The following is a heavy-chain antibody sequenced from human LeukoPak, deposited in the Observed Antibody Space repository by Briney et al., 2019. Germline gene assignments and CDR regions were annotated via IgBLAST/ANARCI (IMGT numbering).Heavy chain of an antibody. CDR1: GYTFTGYY. CDR2: INPNSGGT. V-gene: IGHV1-2*02. Sequence: ASVKVSCKASGYTFTGYYMHWVRQAPGQGLEWMGWINPNSGGTNYAQKFQGRVTMTRDTSISTAYMELRRLRSDDTAVYYCARDRTYYYDSSGDYYFDYWGQGTLVTVSS. CDR3: ARDRTYYYDSSGDYYFDY. J-gene: IGHJ4*02. D-gene: IGHD3-22*01.